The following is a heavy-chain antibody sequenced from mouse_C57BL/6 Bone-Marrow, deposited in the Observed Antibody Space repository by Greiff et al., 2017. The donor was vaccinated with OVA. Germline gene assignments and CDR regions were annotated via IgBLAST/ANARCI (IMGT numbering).Heavy chain of an antibody. CDR1: GYTFTSYW. V-gene: IGHV1-64*01. CDR2: IHPNSGST. J-gene: IGHJ4*01. Sequence: QVQLQQPGAELVKPGASVKLSCKASGYTFTSYWMHWVKQRPGQGLEWIGMIHPNSGSTNYNEKFKSKATLTVDKSSSTAYMQLSSLTSEDSAVYYCARRDYGSSYDAMEYWGQGTSVTVSS. D-gene: IGHD1-1*01. CDR3: ARRDYGSSYDAMEY.